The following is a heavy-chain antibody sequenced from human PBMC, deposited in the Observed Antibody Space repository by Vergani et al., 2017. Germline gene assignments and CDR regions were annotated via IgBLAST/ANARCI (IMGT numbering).Heavy chain of an antibody. J-gene: IGHJ4*02. V-gene: IGHV1-46*03. Sequence: QVRLVQSGAEVKKPGSSVKVSCKASGYTFTSYYMHWVRQAPGQGLEWMGIINPSGGSTSYAQKYQGRVTMTRDTSTSTVYMELSSLRSEDTAVYYCARVDTAMVIDYWGQGTLVTVSS. CDR2: INPSGGST. CDR3: ARVDTAMVIDY. D-gene: IGHD5-18*01. CDR1: GYTFTSYY.